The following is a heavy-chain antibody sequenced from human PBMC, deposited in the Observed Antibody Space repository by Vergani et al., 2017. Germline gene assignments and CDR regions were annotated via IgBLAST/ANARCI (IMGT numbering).Heavy chain of an antibody. CDR2: IQFDGSNQ. CDR3: AKHFRGWGIDY. D-gene: IGHD3-16*01. V-gene: IGHV3-30*02. CDR1: GFTLSNYD. Sequence: QVQLVESRGGVVQRGGSLTLSCATSGFTLSNYDMQWIRQGPGKGLEFVAFIQFDGSNQYYADSVKGRFTLSRDFSKNTLYLQMNSLRTDDTATYYCAKHFRGWGIDYWGQGTQVIVSS. J-gene: IGHJ4*02.